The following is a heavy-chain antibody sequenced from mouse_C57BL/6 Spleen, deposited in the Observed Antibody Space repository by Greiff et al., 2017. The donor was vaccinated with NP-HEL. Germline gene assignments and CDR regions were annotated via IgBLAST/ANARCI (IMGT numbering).Heavy chain of an antibody. D-gene: IGHD4-1*01. Sequence: EVKLMESGGGLVKPGGSLKLSCAASGFTFSSYAMSWVRQTPEKRLEWVATISDGGSYTYYPDNVKGRFTISRDHAKNNLYLQMSQLKSEDTAMYYSARGGTNFYFDYWGQGTTLTVSS. CDR1: GFTFSSYA. V-gene: IGHV5-4*03. J-gene: IGHJ2*01. CDR2: ISDGGSYT. CDR3: ARGGTNFYFDY.